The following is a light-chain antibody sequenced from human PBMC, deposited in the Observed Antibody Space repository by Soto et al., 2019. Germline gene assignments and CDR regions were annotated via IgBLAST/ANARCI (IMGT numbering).Light chain of an antibody. CDR3: QQYGSSTYT. J-gene: IGKJ2*01. V-gene: IGKV3-20*01. CDR1: QSVSSNH. Sequence: EIVMTQSPATLSVSLGGRATLSCRASQSVSSNHLAWYQQRPGQAPRLLIYGASRRATGIPDRFSGSGSGTDFTLTISRLEPEDFAMYYCQQYGSSTYTFGQGTKVDIK. CDR2: GAS.